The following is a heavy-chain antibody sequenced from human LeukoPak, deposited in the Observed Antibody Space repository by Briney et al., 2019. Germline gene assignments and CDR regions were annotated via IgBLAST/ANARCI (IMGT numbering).Heavy chain of an antibody. D-gene: IGHD1-1*01. CDR3: VKSSQRGGWNDFDY. Sequence: SGGSLRRSCAASGFTFSSYAMSWVRQAPGKGLEWVSAISGSGGSTYYADSVKGRFTISRDNSKNTLYLQMNSLRAEDTAVYYCVKSSQRGGWNDFDYWGQGTLVTVSS. CDR2: ISGSGGST. V-gene: IGHV3-23*01. CDR1: GFTFSSYA. J-gene: IGHJ4*02.